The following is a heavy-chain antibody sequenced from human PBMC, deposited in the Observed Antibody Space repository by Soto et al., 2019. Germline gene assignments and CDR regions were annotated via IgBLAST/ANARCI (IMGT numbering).Heavy chain of an antibody. D-gene: IGHD1-26*01. V-gene: IGHV1-18*01. J-gene: IGHJ6*02. CDR3: ARDAGQVVGASAYYYYYGMDV. CDR2: ISAYNGNT. Sequence: ASVKVSCKASGYTFTSYGISWVRQAPGQGLEWMGWISAYNGNTNYAQKLQGRVTMTTDTSTSTAYMELRSLRSDDTAVYYCARDAGQVVGASAYYYYYGMDVWGQGTTVTVSS. CDR1: GYTFTSYG.